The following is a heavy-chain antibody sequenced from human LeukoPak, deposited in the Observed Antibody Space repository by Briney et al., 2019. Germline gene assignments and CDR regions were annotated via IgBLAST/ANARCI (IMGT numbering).Heavy chain of an antibody. J-gene: IGHJ4*02. Sequence: SETLSLTCTVSGYSISSGYYWGWIRQPPGKGLEWIGSIYHSGSTYYNPSLKSRVTISVDTSKNQFSLKLSSVTAADTAVYYCARTVAARNFDYWGQGTLVTVSS. CDR1: GYSISSGYY. CDR2: IYHSGST. CDR3: ARTVAARNFDY. D-gene: IGHD2-15*01. V-gene: IGHV4-38-2*02.